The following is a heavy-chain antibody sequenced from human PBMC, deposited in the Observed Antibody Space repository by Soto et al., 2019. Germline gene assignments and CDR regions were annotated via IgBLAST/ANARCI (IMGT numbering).Heavy chain of an antibody. V-gene: IGHV3-64D*06. J-gene: IGHJ4*02. CDR2: ISSNGGST. Sequence: QPGGSLRLSCSASGFTFSSYAMHWVRQAPGKGLEYVSAISSNGGSTYYADSVKGRFTISRDNSKNTLYLQMSSLRAEDTAVYYCVKSQAGSGAFWWGQGTLVTVSS. CDR1: GFTFSSYA. CDR3: VKSQAGSGAFW. D-gene: IGHD2-15*01.